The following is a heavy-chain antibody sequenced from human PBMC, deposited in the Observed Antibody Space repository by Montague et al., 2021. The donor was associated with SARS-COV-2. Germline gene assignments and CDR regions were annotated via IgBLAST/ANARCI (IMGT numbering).Heavy chain of an antibody. CDR2: IYYSGST. CDR3: ARDAGISGAFDI. CDR1: GGSISSGGYY. Sequence: TLSLTCTVSGGSISSGGYYWSWIRQHLGKGLEWIGYIYYSGSTYYNPSLKSRVTISVDTSNNQFSLKLSSVTAADAAVYYCARDAGISGAFDIWGQGTLVTVSS. D-gene: IGHD2-15*01. J-gene: IGHJ3*02. V-gene: IGHV4-31*03.